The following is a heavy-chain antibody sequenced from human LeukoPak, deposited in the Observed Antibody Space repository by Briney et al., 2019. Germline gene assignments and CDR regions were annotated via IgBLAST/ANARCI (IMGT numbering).Heavy chain of an antibody. V-gene: IGHV3-7*01. Sequence: GGSLRLSCAASGFTFSSYWMSWVRQAPGKGLEWVANIKQDGSEKYYVDSVKGRFTISRDNAKNSLYLQMNSLRAEDTAVYYCARDLLWYDRHYYGMDVWGQGTTVTVSS. CDR1: GFTFSSYW. CDR2: IKQDGSEK. J-gene: IGHJ6*02. D-gene: IGHD6-13*01. CDR3: ARDLLWYDRHYYGMDV.